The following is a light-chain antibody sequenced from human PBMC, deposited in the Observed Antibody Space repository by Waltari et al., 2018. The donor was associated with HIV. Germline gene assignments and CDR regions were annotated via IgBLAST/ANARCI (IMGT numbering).Light chain of an antibody. CDR3: CSYAGSYTLI. CDR2: DLN. CDR1: SSDVGLYKY. Sequence: QSALTQPRSVSGSPGQSVTISCTGTSSDVGLYKYVSWYQQHPGKVPKLLIYDLNARPPGVPDRVSGSKSGTTASLTISGLQAEDEAFYYCCSYAGSYTLIFGGGTRLTVL. J-gene: IGLJ2*01. V-gene: IGLV2-11*01.